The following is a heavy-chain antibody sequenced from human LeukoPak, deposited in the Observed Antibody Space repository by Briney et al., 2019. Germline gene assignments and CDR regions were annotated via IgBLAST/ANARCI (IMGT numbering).Heavy chain of an antibody. CDR1: GFTFSSYA. Sequence: GGSLRLSCAASGFTFSSYAMSWVRQAPGKGLEWVSAISGSGGSTYYADSVKGRFTISRDKSKNTLYLQMNSLRAEDTAIYYCAGYNCSSTTCYTGGLDYWGQGTLVTVSS. CDR2: ISGSGGST. CDR3: AGYNCSSTTCYTGGLDY. D-gene: IGHD2-2*02. J-gene: IGHJ4*02. V-gene: IGHV3-23*01.